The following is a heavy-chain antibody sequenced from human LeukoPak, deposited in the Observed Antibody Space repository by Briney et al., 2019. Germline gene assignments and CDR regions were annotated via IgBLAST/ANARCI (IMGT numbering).Heavy chain of an antibody. Sequence: SETLSLTCTVSGGSISSYYWSWIRQPPGKGLEWIGYIYYSGSTNYNPSLKSRVTISVDTSKNQFSLKLSSVTAADTAVYYCARQTAVAGNFDYWGQGTLVTVSS. CDR2: IYYSGST. D-gene: IGHD6-19*01. CDR3: ARQTAVAGNFDY. CDR1: GGSISSYY. V-gene: IGHV4-59*08. J-gene: IGHJ4*02.